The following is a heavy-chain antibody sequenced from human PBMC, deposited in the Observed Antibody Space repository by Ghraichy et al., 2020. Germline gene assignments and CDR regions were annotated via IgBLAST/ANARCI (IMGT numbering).Heavy chain of an antibody. CDR1: GLSFSSYE. D-gene: IGHD1-26*01. Sequence: GGSLRLSCAASGLSFSSYEMNWVRQAPGKGLEWVSFISSSGTTIYYADSVKGRFTISRDNAKNSLYLQMNSLRAEDTAVYYCARDLYSGAYTFDYWGQGTLVTVSS. CDR3: ARDLYSGAYTFDY. V-gene: IGHV3-48*03. J-gene: IGHJ4*02. CDR2: ISSSGTTI.